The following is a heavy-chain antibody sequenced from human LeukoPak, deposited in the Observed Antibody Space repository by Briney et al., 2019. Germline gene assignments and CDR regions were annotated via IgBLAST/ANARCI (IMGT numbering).Heavy chain of an antibody. CDR2: ISPNNGDT. CDR1: GYTFTDSY. V-gene: IGHV1-2*02. J-gene: IGHJ4*02. CDR3: VRGPIGASAY. Sequence: ASVKVSCKPSGYTFTDSYTHWVRQAPGVGLQWMGWISPNNGDTKYAEDFQDRVTMTRDTSISTAYMELTGLTPDDTAVYYCVRGPIGASAYWGRGTLVTVSS. D-gene: IGHD3-10*01.